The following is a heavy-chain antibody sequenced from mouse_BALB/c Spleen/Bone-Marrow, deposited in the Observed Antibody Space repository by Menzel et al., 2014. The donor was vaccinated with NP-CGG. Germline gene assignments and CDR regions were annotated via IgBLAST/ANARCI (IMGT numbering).Heavy chain of an antibody. D-gene: IGHD2-14*01. V-gene: IGHV5-6-3*01. J-gene: IGHJ2*01. CDR3: ARPYRYYFDY. Sequence: EVKLEESGGGLVQPGGSLKLSCAASGFTFXSYGMSWVRQTPDKRLELVATINSNGGSTYYPDSVKGRFTISRDNAKNTLYLQMSSLKSEDTAMYYCARPYRYYFDYWGQGTTLTVSS. CDR1: GFTFXSYG. CDR2: INSNGGST.